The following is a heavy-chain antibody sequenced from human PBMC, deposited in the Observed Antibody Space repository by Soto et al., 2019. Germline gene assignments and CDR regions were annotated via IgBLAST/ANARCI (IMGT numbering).Heavy chain of an antibody. D-gene: IGHD4-4*01. Sequence: SETLSLTCTVSGDSISSYYWSWIRQPPGKGLEWIGYIYYSGSTNYNPSLKSRVTISVDTSKNQFSLKLSSVTAADTAVYYCARVGSDYSNYFDYWGQGTLVTVSS. V-gene: IGHV4-59*01. CDR1: GDSISSYY. CDR3: ARVGSDYSNYFDY. J-gene: IGHJ4*02. CDR2: IYYSGST.